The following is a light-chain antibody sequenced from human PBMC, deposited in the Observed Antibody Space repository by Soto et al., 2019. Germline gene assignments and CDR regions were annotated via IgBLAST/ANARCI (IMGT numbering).Light chain of an antibody. J-gene: IGLJ1*01. CDR1: SSDVGGYNY. Sequence: QSALTQPPSASGSPGQSVTISCTGTSSDVGGYNYVSWYQQLPGKAPKLMIYEVTKRPSGVPDRFSGSKSGDTASLTVSGLQAEDEADYYCRSYAGSNNFVFGTGTKVTVL. CDR2: EVT. V-gene: IGLV2-8*01. CDR3: RSYAGSNNFV.